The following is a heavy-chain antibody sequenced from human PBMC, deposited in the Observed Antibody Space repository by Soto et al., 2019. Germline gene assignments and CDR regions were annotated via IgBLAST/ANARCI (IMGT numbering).Heavy chain of an antibody. CDR2: ITPMFGTA. CDR1: GGTFSSYT. V-gene: IGHV1-69*01. J-gene: IGHJ5*02. CDR3: ARDFYIAGDL. D-gene: IGHD2-15*01. Sequence: QVQLVQSGAEVKKPGSSVKVSCKASGGTFSSYTINWVRQAPGQGLEWMGGITPMFGTANYAQKFQDRVTITADESTSTAYMELSSLRRDDTAVYYCARDFYIAGDLWGQGTLVTVSS.